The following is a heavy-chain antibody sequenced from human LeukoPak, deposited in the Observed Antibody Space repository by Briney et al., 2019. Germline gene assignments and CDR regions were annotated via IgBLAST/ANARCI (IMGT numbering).Heavy chain of an antibody. V-gene: IGHV1-46*01. Sequence: ASVKVSCKASGYIFTTYYMHWMRQATGQGPEWMGIINPRGGSTDYAQKFQDRVTMTSDTSTSTVYMELNSLRSEDTAVYFCARVGVTAATADYWGQGTLVTVSS. J-gene: IGHJ4*02. CDR2: INPRGGST. CDR1: GYIFTTYY. D-gene: IGHD6-25*01. CDR3: ARVGVTAATADY.